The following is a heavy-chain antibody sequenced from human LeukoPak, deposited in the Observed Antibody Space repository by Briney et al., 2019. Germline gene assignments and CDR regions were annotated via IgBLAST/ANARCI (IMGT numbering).Heavy chain of an antibody. CDR1: GGSFSGYY. D-gene: IGHD5-24*01. J-gene: IGHJ5*02. CDR3: ARGREMATISTNWFDP. V-gene: IGHV4-34*01. Sequence: SETLSLTCAVYGGSFSGYYWSWIRQPPGKGLERIGEINHSGSTNYNPSLKSRVTISVDASKNQFSLKLSSVTAADTAVYYCARGREMATISTNWFDPLGQGTLVTVSS. CDR2: INHSGST.